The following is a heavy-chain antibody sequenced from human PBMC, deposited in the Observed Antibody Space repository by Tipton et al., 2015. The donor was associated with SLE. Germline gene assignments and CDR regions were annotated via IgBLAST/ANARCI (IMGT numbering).Heavy chain of an antibody. Sequence: TLSLTCAVYGGSFSGYYWSWIRQPPGKGLEWIGEINHSGSTNYNPSLKSRVTISVDTSKNQFSLKLSSVTAADTAVYYCARENYYDSSGFDAFDIWGQGTMVTVSS. CDR3: ARENYYDSSGFDAFDI. J-gene: IGHJ3*02. CDR2: INHSGST. V-gene: IGHV4-34*01. CDR1: GGSFSGYY. D-gene: IGHD3-22*01.